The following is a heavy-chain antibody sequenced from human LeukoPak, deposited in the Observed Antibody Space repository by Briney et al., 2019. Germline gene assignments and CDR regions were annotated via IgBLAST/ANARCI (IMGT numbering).Heavy chain of an antibody. Sequence: GGPLRLSCTASGFIFSSYWIHWVRQVPGKGLVWVGRINSDGSSTKFADSVKGRFAISRDNVKNTVHLQMVSLRADDTAVYYCAREISRETFDIWGQGTAVIVSS. D-gene: IGHD1-26*01. CDR2: INSDGSST. V-gene: IGHV3-74*03. CDR1: GFIFSSYW. J-gene: IGHJ3*02. CDR3: AREISRETFDI.